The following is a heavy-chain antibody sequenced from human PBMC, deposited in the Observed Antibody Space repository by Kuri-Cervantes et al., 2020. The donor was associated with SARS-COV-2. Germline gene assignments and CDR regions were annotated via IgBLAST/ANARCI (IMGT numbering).Heavy chain of an antibody. Sequence: ASVKVSCKASGGTFTSYYMHWVRQAPGQGLEWMGIVNPSGGSTSYAQKFQGRVTMTRDTSTSTVYMELSSLRSEDTAVYYCAQAPSRGAWFDPWGQGTLVTVSS. CDR3: AQAPSRGAWFDP. V-gene: IGHV1-46*01. J-gene: IGHJ5*02. CDR1: GGTFTSYY. CDR2: VNPSGGST.